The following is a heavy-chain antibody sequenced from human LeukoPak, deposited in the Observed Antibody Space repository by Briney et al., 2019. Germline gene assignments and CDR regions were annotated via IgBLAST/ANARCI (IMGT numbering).Heavy chain of an antibody. J-gene: IGHJ4*02. CDR3: ARGDIVVVVAAFDY. V-gene: IGHV4-4*07. Sequence: SETLSLTCTVSGGSISSYYWSWIRQPAGKGLEWIGRIYTSGSTNYNPSLKSRVTISVDTSKNQFPLKLSSVTAADTAVYYCARGDIVVVVAAFDYWGQGTLVTVSS. D-gene: IGHD2-15*01. CDR2: IYTSGST. CDR1: GGSISSYY.